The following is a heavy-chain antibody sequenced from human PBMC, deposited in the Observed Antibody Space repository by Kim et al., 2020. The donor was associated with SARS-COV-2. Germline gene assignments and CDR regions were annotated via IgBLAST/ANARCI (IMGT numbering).Heavy chain of an antibody. D-gene: IGHD5-12*01. J-gene: IGHJ4*02. CDR3: ARVNYDYTGGDFDY. V-gene: IGHV1-46*01. Sequence: QKYQGRVPMTRDTSTSTVYMELSSSRSEDTAVYYCARVNYDYTGGDFDYWGQGTLVTVSS.